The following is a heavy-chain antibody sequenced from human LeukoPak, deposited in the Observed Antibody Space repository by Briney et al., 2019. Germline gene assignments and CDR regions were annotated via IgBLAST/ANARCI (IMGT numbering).Heavy chain of an antibody. J-gene: IGHJ5*02. CDR1: GGTFSSYA. CDR3: ARGLYSSTYGWFDP. D-gene: IGHD6-13*01. Sequence: SVKVSCKASGGTFSSYAISWVRQAPGQGLEWMGGIIPIFGTANYAQKFQGRVTITADESTSTAYMELSSLRSEDTAGYYCARGLYSSTYGWFDPWGQGTLVTVSS. V-gene: IGHV1-69*13. CDR2: IIPIFGTA.